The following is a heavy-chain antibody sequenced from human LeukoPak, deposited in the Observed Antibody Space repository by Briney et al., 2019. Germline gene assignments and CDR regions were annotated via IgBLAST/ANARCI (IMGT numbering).Heavy chain of an antibody. Sequence: ASVKVSCKASGYTFTSYGISWVRQAPGQGLEWMGWISAYNGNTNYAQKLQGRVTMTTDTSTSTAYMELRSLRSDDTAVYYCARDSGRDFWSGYYNRPEYNWFDPWGQGTLVTVSS. CDR1: GYTFTSYG. V-gene: IGHV1-18*01. D-gene: IGHD3-3*01. CDR2: ISAYNGNT. J-gene: IGHJ5*02. CDR3: ARDSGRDFWSGYYNRPEYNWFDP.